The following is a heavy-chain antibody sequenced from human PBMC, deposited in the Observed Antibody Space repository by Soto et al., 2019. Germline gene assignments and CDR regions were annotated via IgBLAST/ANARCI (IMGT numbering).Heavy chain of an antibody. V-gene: IGHV5-10-1*01. CDR3: AVHSSSHRPYYYGMDV. CDR2: IDPSDSYT. CDR1: GYSFTSYW. J-gene: IGHJ6*02. Sequence: LGESLKISCKGSGYSFTSYWISWVRQMPGKGLEWMGRIDPSDSYTNYSPSFQGHVTISADKSISTAYLQWSSLKASDTAMYYCAVHSSSHRPYYYGMDVWGQGTTVTVSS. D-gene: IGHD6-13*01.